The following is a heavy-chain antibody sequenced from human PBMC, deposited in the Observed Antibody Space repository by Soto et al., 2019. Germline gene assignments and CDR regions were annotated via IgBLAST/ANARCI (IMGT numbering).Heavy chain of an antibody. V-gene: IGHV4-34*01. CDR3: ARALIPTVRENPS. D-gene: IGHD3-10*01. CDR1: GGSFSCYC. J-gene: IGHJ4*02. Sequence: PSETLSLTCAVYGGSFSCYCWIWIRQPPGKGLPSIGEINNSGSKTSTPSIKTRVTISVDKSKTQSSLTMSSVTAADTAVYHRARALIPTVRENPSWGQGTLVTVSP. CDR2: INNSGSK.